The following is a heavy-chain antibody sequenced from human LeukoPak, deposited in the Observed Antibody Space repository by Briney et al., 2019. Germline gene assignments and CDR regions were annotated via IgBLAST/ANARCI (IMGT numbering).Heavy chain of an antibody. Sequence: ASVKVSCKASGYTFTNYYMHWVRQAPGQGLEWMGWMNPNSGNTGYAQKFQGRVTMTRNTSISTAYMELSSLRSEDTAVYYCARAPVVRGRRYYYYYYMDVWGKGTTVTISS. J-gene: IGHJ6*03. CDR1: GYTFTNYY. CDR2: MNPNSGNT. D-gene: IGHD3-10*01. CDR3: ARAPVVRGRRYYYYYYMDV. V-gene: IGHV1-8*02.